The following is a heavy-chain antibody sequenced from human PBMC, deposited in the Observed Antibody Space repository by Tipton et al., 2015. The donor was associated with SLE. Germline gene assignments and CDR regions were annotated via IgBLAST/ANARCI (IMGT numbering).Heavy chain of an antibody. CDR3: VRLRREHQIVRLGWF. CDR1: GGSITNYH. D-gene: IGHD2/OR15-2a*01. Sequence: TLSLTCTVSGGSITNYHWNWIRQSPGKGLEWIGYINYSGSTKYNPSLKSRVTISLDSSKNQFSLKLSSVTAADTAAYYCVRLRREHQIVRLGWFWGLGTLVTVSS. CDR2: INYSGST. V-gene: IGHV4-59*01. J-gene: IGHJ1*01.